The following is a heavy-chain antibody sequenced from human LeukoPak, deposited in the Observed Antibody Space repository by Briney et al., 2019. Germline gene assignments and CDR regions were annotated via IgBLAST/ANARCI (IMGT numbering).Heavy chain of an antibody. J-gene: IGHJ4*02. CDR1: GFTFGSYS. V-gene: IGHV3-21*01. CDR3: ARTPHTAMALGDFDY. D-gene: IGHD5-18*01. Sequence: PGGSLRLSCAASGFTFGSYSMNWVRQAPGKGLEWVSSISSSSSYIYYADSVKGRFTISRDNAKNSLYLQMNSLRAEDTAVYYGARTPHTAMALGDFDYWGQGTLVTVSS. CDR2: ISSSSSYI.